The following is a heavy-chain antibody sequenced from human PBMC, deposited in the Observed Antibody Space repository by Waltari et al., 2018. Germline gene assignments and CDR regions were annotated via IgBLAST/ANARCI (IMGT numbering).Heavy chain of an antibody. CDR2: INHSGST. CDR3: ALTNGWYFDY. J-gene: IGHJ4*02. CDR1: GGAVSGYY. D-gene: IGHD2-8*01. V-gene: IGHV4-34*01. Sequence: QVQLQQWGAGLLKPSETLSLTCAVYGGAVSGYYWSWIRQPPGKGLEWIGEINHSGSTNYNPSLKSRVTISVDTSKNQFSLKLSSVTAADTAVYYCALTNGWYFDYWGQGTLVTVSS.